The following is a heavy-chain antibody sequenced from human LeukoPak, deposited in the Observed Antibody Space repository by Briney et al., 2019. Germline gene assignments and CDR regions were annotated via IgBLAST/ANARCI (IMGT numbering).Heavy chain of an antibody. CDR2: ISSSSSYT. CDR3: ASGSGGWFDP. V-gene: IGHV3-11*06. D-gene: IGHD2-15*01. CDR1: GFTFSDYY. Sequence: AGGSLRLSCAASGFTFSDYYMSWIRQAPGKWLEWVSYISSSSSYTNYADSVKGRFTISRDNAKNSLYLQMNSLRAEDTAVYYCASGSGGWFDPWGQGTLVTVSS. J-gene: IGHJ5*02.